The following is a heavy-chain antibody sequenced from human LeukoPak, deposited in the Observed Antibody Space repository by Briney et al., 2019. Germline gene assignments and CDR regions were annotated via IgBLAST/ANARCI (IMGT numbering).Heavy chain of an antibody. CDR2: ISYDGSNK. CDR1: GFTFSSYG. J-gene: IGHJ6*02. D-gene: IGHD3-3*01. Sequence: GGSLRLSCAASGFTFSSYGMHWVRQAPGKGLEWVAVISYDGSNKYYADSVKGRFTISRDNSKNTLYLQMNSLRAEDTAVYYCAKEYYDFWSGTYYYYGMDVWGQGTTVTVSS. CDR3: AKEYYDFWSGTYYYYGMDV. V-gene: IGHV3-30*18.